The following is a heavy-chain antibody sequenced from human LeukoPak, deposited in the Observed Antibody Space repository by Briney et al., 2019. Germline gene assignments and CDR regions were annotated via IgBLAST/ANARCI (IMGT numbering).Heavy chain of an antibody. D-gene: IGHD6-13*01. Sequence: PGGSLRLSCAASGFTFSSYSMNWVRQAPGKGLEWVSSISSSSSYIYYADSVKGRFTISRDNAKNSLYLQMNSLRAEDTAVYYCARSSYSSTWYTQSFLSDYYMDVWGKGTTVTVSS. CDR1: GFTFSSYS. J-gene: IGHJ6*03. CDR3: ARSSYSSTWYTQSFLSDYYMDV. V-gene: IGHV3-21*01. CDR2: ISSSSSYI.